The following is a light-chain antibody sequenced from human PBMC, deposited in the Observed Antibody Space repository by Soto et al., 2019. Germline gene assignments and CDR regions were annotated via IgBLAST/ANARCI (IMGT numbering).Light chain of an antibody. CDR3: SSYTRSNTDV. V-gene: IGLV2-14*03. J-gene: IGLJ1*01. Sequence: QSVLTQPASVSGSPGQSITISCTGTSSDVGGYNYVSWYQQHPGNAPKLMIYDVNNRPSGVSNRFSGSKSGNTASLTISGLQAEDEADYYCSSYTRSNTDVFGTGTKVNVL. CDR1: SSDVGGYNY. CDR2: DVN.